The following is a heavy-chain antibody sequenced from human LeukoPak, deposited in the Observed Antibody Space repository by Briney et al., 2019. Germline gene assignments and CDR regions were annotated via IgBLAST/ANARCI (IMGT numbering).Heavy chain of an antibody. CDR3: ARGGKPSSSSWYLFAARYYYGMDV. J-gene: IGHJ6*02. Sequence: SETLSLTCAVYGGSFSGYYWSWIRQPPGKGLEWIGEINHSGSTNYNPSLESRVTISVDTSKNQFSLKLSSVTAADTAVYYCARGGKPSSSSWYLFAARYYYGMDVWGQGTTVTVSS. D-gene: IGHD6-13*01. CDR1: GGSFSGYY. V-gene: IGHV4-34*01. CDR2: INHSGST.